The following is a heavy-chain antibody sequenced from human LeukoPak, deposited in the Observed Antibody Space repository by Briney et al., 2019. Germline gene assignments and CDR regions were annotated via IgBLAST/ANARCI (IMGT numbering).Heavy chain of an antibody. V-gene: IGHV3-23*01. J-gene: IGHJ4*02. CDR1: GFTFSSYA. CDR2: ISGSGANT. D-gene: IGHD2-15*01. Sequence: GGSLRLSCAASGFTFSSYAMGWVRQAPGKGLEWVSAISGSGANTYYADSVKGRFTISRDNSKNTLYLQMNSLRADDTAVYYCARGRALEVVAAFNYWGQGTVVTVSS. CDR3: ARGRALEVVAAFNY.